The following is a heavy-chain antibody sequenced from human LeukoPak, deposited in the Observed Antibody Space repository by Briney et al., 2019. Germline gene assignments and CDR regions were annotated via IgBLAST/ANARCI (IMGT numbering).Heavy chain of an antibody. J-gene: IGHJ4*02. V-gene: IGHV3-7*01. D-gene: IGHD4-11*01. CDR2: IKQDGSEK. Sequence: GGSLRLSCAASGFTFSSYWMSWVRQAPGKGLEWVANIKQDGSEKYYVDSVKGRFTISRDNAKNPLYLQMNSLRAEDTAVYYCAREEDYKDSSYFDYWGQGTLVTVSS. CDR1: GFTFSSYW. CDR3: AREEDYKDSSYFDY.